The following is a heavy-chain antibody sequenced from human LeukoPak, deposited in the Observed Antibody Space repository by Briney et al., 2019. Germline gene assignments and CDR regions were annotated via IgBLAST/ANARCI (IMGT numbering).Heavy chain of an antibody. Sequence: GGSLRLSCKVSGLTVSRTYMTWVRQASGKALEWLSVIYSGGDTNYADSVKGRFTISRDNSNNTLYLQLNSLRADDTAVYYCARDRYSSGWYGDFDCWGQGTLVTVSS. J-gene: IGHJ4*02. CDR3: ARDRYSSGWYGDFDC. CDR1: GLTVSRTY. D-gene: IGHD6-19*01. V-gene: IGHV3-66*02. CDR2: IYSGGDT.